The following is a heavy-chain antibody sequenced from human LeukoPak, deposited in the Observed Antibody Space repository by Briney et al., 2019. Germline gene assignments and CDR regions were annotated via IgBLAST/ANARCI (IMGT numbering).Heavy chain of an antibody. D-gene: IGHD7-27*01. CDR2: IYHSGIT. V-gene: IGHV4-38-2*02. CDR1: GYSISSGYY. CDR3: ARSPGEPFDY. Sequence: TSETLSLTCTVSGYSISSGYYWGWIRQPPGKGLEWIGSIYHSGITYYDPSLKSRVTISVDTSKNQFSLKLSSVTAADTAVYYCARSPGEPFDYWGQGTLVTVSS. J-gene: IGHJ4*02.